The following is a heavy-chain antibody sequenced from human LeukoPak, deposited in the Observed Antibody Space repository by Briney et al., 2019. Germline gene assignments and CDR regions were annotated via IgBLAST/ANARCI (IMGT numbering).Heavy chain of an antibody. J-gene: IGHJ6*03. CDR3: VGERSVKARQEGGHRYYYFMDV. CDR2: ISGGSRSI. V-gene: IGHV3-21*04. D-gene: IGHD6-6*01. Sequence: GGSLRLSCAASNFIFGNYTMNWFRQAPGKGLEWVSSISGGSRSIYYADSLEGRFTTSRDNAKNSVFLQMNSLRAEDTGVYYCVGERSVKARQEGGHRYYYFMDVWGNGTTVTVSS. CDR1: NFIFGNYT.